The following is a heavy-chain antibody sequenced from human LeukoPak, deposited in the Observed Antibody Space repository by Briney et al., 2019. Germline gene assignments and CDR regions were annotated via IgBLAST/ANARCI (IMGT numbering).Heavy chain of an antibody. CDR1: GYSFTSYW. D-gene: IGHD4-23*01. J-gene: IGHJ2*01. CDR2: IYPSDSDT. CDR3: ARHRVVTRHWYFDL. Sequence: GESLKISCKGSGYSFTSYWIGWVRQMPGKGLEWMGIIYPSDSDTRYSPSFQGQVTFSADKSISTAYLQWSGLKASDTAMYYCARHRVVTRHWYFDLWGRGTRVTVSS. V-gene: IGHV5-51*01.